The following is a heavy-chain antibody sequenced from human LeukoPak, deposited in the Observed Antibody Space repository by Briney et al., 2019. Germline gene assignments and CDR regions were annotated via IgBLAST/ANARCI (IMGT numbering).Heavy chain of an antibody. D-gene: IGHD3-3*01. CDR1: GFSLSTSGVG. J-gene: IGHJ4*02. Sequence: SGPTLVKPTQTLTLTCTVSGFSLSTSGVGVGWIRQAPGKALEWLALIYWDDDERRIPSLKSRLTITKDTSKNEVVLTMTNLDPVDTATYCCVHRRFFAGTGSLDYWGQGTPVTVSS. CDR2: IYWDDDE. CDR3: VHRRFFAGTGSLDY. V-gene: IGHV2-5*02.